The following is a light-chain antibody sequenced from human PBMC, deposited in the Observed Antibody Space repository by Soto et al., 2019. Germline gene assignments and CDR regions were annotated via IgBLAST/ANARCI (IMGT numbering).Light chain of an antibody. CDR3: QQYNYWPPKIT. CDR2: DAS. J-gene: IGKJ5*01. Sequence: ELVLTQSPATLSLSPGERATLSCRASRTVGSYLAWYQQKPGQAPRLLIYDASNRATGIPARFSGSGSGTDFTLTISSLEPEDFAVYYCQQYNYWPPKITFGQGTRLEIK. CDR1: RTVGSY. V-gene: IGKV3-11*01.